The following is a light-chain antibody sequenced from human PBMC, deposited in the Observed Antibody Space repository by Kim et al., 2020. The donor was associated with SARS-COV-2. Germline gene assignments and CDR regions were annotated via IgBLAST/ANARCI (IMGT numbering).Light chain of an antibody. Sequence: DIVMTQSPDSLAVSLGERATINCKSSQSLLYGSKNNNYLAWYQQKPGQPPKLLIYWASTRESGVPDRFSGSGSGTDFTLTISSLQAEGVAVYSCQQYFTTPFTFGGGTKVDIK. J-gene: IGKJ4*01. CDR2: WAS. CDR3: QQYFTTPFT. V-gene: IGKV4-1*01. CDR1: QSLLYGSKNNNY.